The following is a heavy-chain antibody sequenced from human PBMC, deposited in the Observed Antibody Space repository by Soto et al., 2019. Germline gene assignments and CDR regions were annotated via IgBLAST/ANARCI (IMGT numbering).Heavy chain of an antibody. CDR1: GYTFTSYY. D-gene: IGHD2-2*01. Sequence: ASVKVSCKASGYTFTSYYRHWVRQAPGQGLEWMGVINPSGGSTSYAQNFQGRVTMTRDTSTSTVYMELSSLRSEDTAVYYCARIGQDIVVVPAAMDYYYGMDVWGQGTTVTVSS. CDR2: INPSGGST. V-gene: IGHV1-46*01. CDR3: ARIGQDIVVVPAAMDYYYGMDV. J-gene: IGHJ6*02.